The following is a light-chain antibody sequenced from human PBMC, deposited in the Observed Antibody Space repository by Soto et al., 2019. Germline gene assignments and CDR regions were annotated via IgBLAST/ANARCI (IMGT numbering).Light chain of an antibody. Sequence: QSVLTQPASVSGSPGQSITISCTGTSSDVGGYNYVSWYQQHPGKAPKLMIYEVSNRPSGVSNRFSGSKSGNTASLTISGLQAEDEADYYCSSYTSNSTQVFGTGTKLTVL. CDR1: SSDVGGYNY. CDR3: SSYTSNSTQV. V-gene: IGLV2-14*01. J-gene: IGLJ1*01. CDR2: EVS.